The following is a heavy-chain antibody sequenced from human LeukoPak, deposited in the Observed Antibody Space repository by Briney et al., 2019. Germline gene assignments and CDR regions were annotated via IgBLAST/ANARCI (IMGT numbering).Heavy chain of an antibody. J-gene: IGHJ4*01. CDR2: IYQSGST. CDR3: ARGYSYAFPLDY. D-gene: IGHD5-18*01. CDR1: GGSITSNNW. Sequence: PSETLSLTCAVSGGSITSNNWWSWVRQPPGKGLEWIGEIYQSGSTNYNPSLKSRVTISVDKAKNQFSLKLTSVTAADTAVYYCARGYSYAFPLDYWGHGTAGTVSS. V-gene: IGHV4-4*02.